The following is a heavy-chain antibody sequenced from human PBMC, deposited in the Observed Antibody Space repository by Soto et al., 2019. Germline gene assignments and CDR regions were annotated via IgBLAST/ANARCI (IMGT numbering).Heavy chain of an antibody. CDR2: ISVNNGNT. CDR3: ARXXSXDSSDHWVGDSALDI. Sequence: QVHLVQSGLEVKKPGASVSVSCRASGSTLTSYGISWVRQAPGQGFEWMGWISVNNGNTQYAQKFKGRVSMTTDTXXXTXXXXXXXXXXXXXXXXXXARXXSXDSSDHWVGDSALDIWGQGMMVTVSS. CDR1: GSTLTSYG. J-gene: IGHJ3*02. V-gene: IGHV1-18*01. D-gene: IGHD3-22*01.